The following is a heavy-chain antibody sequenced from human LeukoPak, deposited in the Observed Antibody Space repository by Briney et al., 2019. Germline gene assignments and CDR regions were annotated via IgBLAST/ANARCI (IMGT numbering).Heavy chain of an antibody. CDR2: INPNSGGT. CDR3: ARWYYYDSSGYGGYFDY. J-gene: IGHJ4*02. Sequence: ASVKVSCKAPGYTFTGYYMHWVRQAPGQGLEWMGWINPNSGGTNYAQKFQGRVTMTRDTSISTAYMELSRLRSDDTAVYYCARWYYYDSSGYGGYFDYWGQGTLVTVSS. CDR1: GYTFTGYY. D-gene: IGHD3-22*01. V-gene: IGHV1-2*02.